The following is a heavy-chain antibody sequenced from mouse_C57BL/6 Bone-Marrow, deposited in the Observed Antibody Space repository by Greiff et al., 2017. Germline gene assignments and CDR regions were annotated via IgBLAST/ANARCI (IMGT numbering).Heavy chain of an antibody. D-gene: IGHD1-1*01. CDR2: ILPGSGST. J-gene: IGHJ1*03. CDR3: ARFWYYGSSLHWYFDV. CDR1: GYTFTGYW. V-gene: IGHV1-9*01. Sequence: QVQLQQSGAELMKPGASVKLSCKATGYTFTGYWIEWVKQRPGHGLEWIGEILPGSGSTNYNEKFKGKATFTADTTSNTAYMQLSSLTTEDAAIYYCARFWYYGSSLHWYFDVWGTGTTVTVSS.